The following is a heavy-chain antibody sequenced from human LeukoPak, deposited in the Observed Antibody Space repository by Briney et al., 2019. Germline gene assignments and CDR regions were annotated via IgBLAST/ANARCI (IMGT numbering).Heavy chain of an antibody. V-gene: IGHV3-66*02. D-gene: IGHD5-18*01. CDR3: ARDGRGDLTWIQLWSPFEY. Sequence: GGSLRLSCAASGFTVSSNYMSWVRHAPGKGLEWVSVIYSGGSTSYTASVKGRFTISRDNAKNTLYPQMNSLRAEDTAVYYCARDGRGDLTWIQLWSPFEYWGQGALVTVSS. CDR2: IYSGGST. CDR1: GFTVSSNY. J-gene: IGHJ4*02.